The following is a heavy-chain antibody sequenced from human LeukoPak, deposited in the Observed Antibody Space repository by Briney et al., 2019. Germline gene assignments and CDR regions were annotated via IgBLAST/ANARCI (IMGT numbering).Heavy chain of an antibody. V-gene: IGHV3-7*01. CDR2: INQDGSKN. CDR3: AREPTAMIL. D-gene: IGHD5-18*01. Sequence: GGSLRLSCAASGFTFSSYWMSWVRQSPGKGLEWVANINQDGSKNHYVDSVKGRFTISRDNAKNSLYLQMNSLRAEDTAVYYCAREPTAMILWGQGTLVTVSS. CDR1: GFTFSSYW. J-gene: IGHJ4*02.